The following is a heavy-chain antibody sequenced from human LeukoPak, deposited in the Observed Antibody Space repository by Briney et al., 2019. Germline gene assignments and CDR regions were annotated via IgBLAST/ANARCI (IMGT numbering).Heavy chain of an antibody. CDR3: ARGGSVLRFLET. J-gene: IGHJ4*02. CDR2: IIPIFGTA. V-gene: IGHV1-69*13. CDR1: GGTFSSYA. D-gene: IGHD3-3*01. Sequence: ASVKVSCKASGGTFSSYAINWVRQAPGQGLEWMGGIIPIFGTANYAQKFQGRVTITADESTSTAYMELSSLRSEDTAVYYCARGGSVLRFLETWGQGTLVTVFS.